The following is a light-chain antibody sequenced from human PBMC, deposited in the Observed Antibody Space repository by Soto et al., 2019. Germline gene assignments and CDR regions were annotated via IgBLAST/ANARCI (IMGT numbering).Light chain of an antibody. CDR1: QSISSY. V-gene: IGKV1-39*01. Sequence: DIQMTQSPSSLSASVGDRVTITCRASQSISSYLNWSQQKPGKDPKLLIYAASSLQSGVPSRFSGSGSGTDFTLTISSLQPEDFATYYCQQSYSTPYTFGQGPKLEIK. CDR2: AAS. CDR3: QQSYSTPYT. J-gene: IGKJ2*01.